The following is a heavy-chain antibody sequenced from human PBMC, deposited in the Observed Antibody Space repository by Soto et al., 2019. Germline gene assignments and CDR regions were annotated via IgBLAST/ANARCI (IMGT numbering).Heavy chain of an antibody. CDR2: VSPSYGKT. J-gene: IGHJ5*01. CDR1: NYTFINYG. D-gene: IGHD2-15*01. V-gene: IGHV1-18*04. CDR3: AREGVPLATLPDSCFDS. Sequence: QVHLVQSGAEAKKPGASVKVSCKASNYTFINYGSGWVRQAPGHGLEWMGWVSPSYGKTYYAHKFKGRVTRTTDTYTGTVYMELRSLRSDDTAVYFCAREGVPLATLPDSCFDSWGQGTLVTVSS.